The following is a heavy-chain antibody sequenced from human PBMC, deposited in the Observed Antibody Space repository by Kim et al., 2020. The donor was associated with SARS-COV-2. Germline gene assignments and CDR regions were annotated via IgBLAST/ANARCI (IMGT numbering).Heavy chain of an antibody. V-gene: IGHV3-33*01. Sequence: GGSLRLSCAASGFTFSSYGMHWVRQAPGKGLEWVAVIWYDGSNKYYADSVKGRFTISRDNSKNTLYLQMNSLRAEDTAVYYCARDHFAWRSYYGMDVWGQGTTVTVSS. J-gene: IGHJ6*02. CDR1: GFTFSSYG. D-gene: IGHD3-3*02. CDR3: ARDHFAWRSYYGMDV. CDR2: IWYDGSNK.